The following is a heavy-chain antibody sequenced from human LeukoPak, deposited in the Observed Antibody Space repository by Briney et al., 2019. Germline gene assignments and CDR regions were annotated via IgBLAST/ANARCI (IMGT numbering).Heavy chain of an antibody. CDR3: ARPKGYDSSGYYYDAFDI. CDR2: INSDGSST. J-gene: IGHJ3*02. CDR1: GFTFSSYW. Sequence: GGSLRLSCAASGFTFSSYWIHWVRQAPGKGLVWVSRINSDGSSTSYADSVKGRFTISRDNAKNTLYLQMNSLRAEDTAVYYCARPKGYDSSGYYYDAFDIWGQGTMVTVSS. V-gene: IGHV3-74*01. D-gene: IGHD3-22*01.